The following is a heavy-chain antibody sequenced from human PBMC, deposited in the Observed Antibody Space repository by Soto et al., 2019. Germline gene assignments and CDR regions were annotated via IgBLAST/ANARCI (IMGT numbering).Heavy chain of an antibody. CDR1: GYTFTGYY. J-gene: IGHJ6*02. CDR2: INPNSGGT. Sequence: ASVKVSCKASGYTFTGYYMHWVRQAPGQGLEWMGWINPNSGGTNYAQKFQGRVTMTRDTSLSTAYMELSRLRSDDTAVYYGASEPSIRSPPYYYYLMDVSGPGNTVSV. CDR3: ASEPSIRSPPYYYYLMDV. D-gene: IGHD6-6*01. V-gene: IGHV1-2*02.